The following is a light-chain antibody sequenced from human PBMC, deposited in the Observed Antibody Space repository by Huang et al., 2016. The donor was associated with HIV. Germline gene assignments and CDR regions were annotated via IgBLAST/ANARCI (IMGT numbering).Light chain of an antibody. J-gene: IGKJ2*01. CDR3: QGSLSIPHT. V-gene: IGKV1-39*01. Sequence: DIQMTQSPSSLSASVGDRVTITCRASENIRRYLNWYQQKPGKPPKLLIHSASTLQSGVPARFRGSGSGTDVTLTITSLQAEDFATYYCQGSLSIPHTFGQGTNLEIK. CDR1: ENIRRY. CDR2: SAS.